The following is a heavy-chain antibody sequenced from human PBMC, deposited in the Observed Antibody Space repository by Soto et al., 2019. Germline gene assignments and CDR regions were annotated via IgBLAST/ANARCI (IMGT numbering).Heavy chain of an antibody. V-gene: IGHV3-23*01. CDR2: ISGSGGST. Sequence: GGSLRLSCAASGFTFSSYAMSWVRQAPGKGLEWVSAISGSGGSTYYADSVKGRFTISRDNSKNTLYLQMNSLRAEDTAVYYCANDPRRGFGEFYDAFDIWGQGTMVTVSS. CDR3: ANDPRRGFGEFYDAFDI. J-gene: IGHJ3*02. D-gene: IGHD3-10*01. CDR1: GFTFSSYA.